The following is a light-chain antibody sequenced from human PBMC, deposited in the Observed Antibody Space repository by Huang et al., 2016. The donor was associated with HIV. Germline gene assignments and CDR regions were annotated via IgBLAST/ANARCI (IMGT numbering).Light chain of an antibody. CDR2: DAS. J-gene: IGKJ4*01. CDR3: QQYSDWPPLT. CDR1: HSVDSD. Sequence: EIEMTQSPATLSVSPGERATLSCRASHSVDSDLAWYQQKPGQAPRLLIYDASTRATGISAKFNGTGSGTEFSLSITNRQSEDFAVYYCQQYSDWPPLTFGGGTKVEI. V-gene: IGKV3-15*01.